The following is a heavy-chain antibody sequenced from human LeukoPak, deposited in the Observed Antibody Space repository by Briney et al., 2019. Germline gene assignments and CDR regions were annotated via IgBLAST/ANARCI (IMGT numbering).Heavy chain of an antibody. Sequence: GGSLRLSCAASGFTFSSYSMNWVHQAPGKGLEWVSSISRSSSYIYYADSVKGRFTISRDNAKSSLYLQMNSLRAEDTAVYYCARVDSSGWGSYYFDYWGQGTLVTVSS. V-gene: IGHV3-21*01. D-gene: IGHD6-19*01. CDR2: ISRSSSYI. CDR3: ARVDSSGWGSYYFDY. CDR1: GFTFSSYS. J-gene: IGHJ4*02.